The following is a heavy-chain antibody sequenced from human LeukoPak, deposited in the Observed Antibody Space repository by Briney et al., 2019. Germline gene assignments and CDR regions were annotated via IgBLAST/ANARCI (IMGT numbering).Heavy chain of an antibody. CDR1: GGSISSGGYS. CDR2: IYHSGST. D-gene: IGHD5-18*01. J-gene: IGHJ6*02. CDR3: ARGRRRGYSYGLYYYYGMDV. Sequence: SQTLSLTCAVSGGSISSGGYSWSWIRQPPGRGLEWIGYIYHSGSTYYNPSLKSRVTISVDRSKNQFSLKLSSVTAADTAVYYCARGRRRGYSYGLYYYYGMDVWGQGTTVTVSS. V-gene: IGHV4-30-2*01.